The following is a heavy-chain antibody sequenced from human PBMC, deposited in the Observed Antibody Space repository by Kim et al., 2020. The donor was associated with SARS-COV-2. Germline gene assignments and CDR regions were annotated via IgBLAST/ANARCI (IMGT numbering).Heavy chain of an antibody. CDR3: ARDGIAARQEHWYFDL. CDR1: GFTFSSYS. V-gene: IGHV3-21*01. J-gene: IGHJ2*01. Sequence: GGSLRLSCAASGFTFSSYSMNWVRQAPGKGLEWVSSISSSSSYIYYADSVKGRFTISRDNAKNSLYLQMNSLRAEDTAVYYCARDGIAARQEHWYFDLWGRGTLVTVSS. D-gene: IGHD6-6*01. CDR2: ISSSSSYI.